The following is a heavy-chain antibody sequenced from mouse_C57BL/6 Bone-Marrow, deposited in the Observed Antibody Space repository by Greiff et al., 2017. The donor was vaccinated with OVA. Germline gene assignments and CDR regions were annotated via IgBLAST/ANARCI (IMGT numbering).Heavy chain of an antibody. Sequence: QVQLKQPGTELVKPGASVKLSCKASGYTFTSYWMHWVKQRPGQGLEWIGNINPSNGGTNYNEKFKSKATLTVDKSSSTAYMQRSSLTSEDSAVYYCARERDYYYGSSPVEDWGQGTTLTVSS. D-gene: IGHD1-1*01. CDR1: GYTFTSYW. V-gene: IGHV1-53*01. J-gene: IGHJ2*01. CDR3: ARERDYYYGSSPVED. CDR2: INPSNGGT.